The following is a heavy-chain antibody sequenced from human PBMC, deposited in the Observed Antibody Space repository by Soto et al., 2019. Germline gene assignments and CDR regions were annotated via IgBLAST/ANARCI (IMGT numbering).Heavy chain of an antibody. Sequence: EVQLVESGGGLVQPGGSLRLSCAASGFIFSTCWMSWVRQSPGKGLEWVANINQDGSEKYYVDSVKGRFTISRDNAKNSLYLQMNSLRAEDTAVYYCARDRRDDVVAATNFDFWGQGTLVTVSS. CDR2: INQDGSEK. D-gene: IGHD2-15*01. J-gene: IGHJ4*02. CDR3: ARDRRDDVVAATNFDF. CDR1: GFIFSTCW. V-gene: IGHV3-7*01.